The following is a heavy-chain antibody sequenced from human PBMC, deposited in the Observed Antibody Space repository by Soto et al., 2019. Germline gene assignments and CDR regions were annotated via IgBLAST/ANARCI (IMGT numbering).Heavy chain of an antibody. CDR1: GFTLSNAC. J-gene: IGHJ5*02. CDR3: TTEDIVLMVYAT. CDR2: IKSKTDGGTT. V-gene: IGHV3-15*07. Sequence: PGGSLRLSCAASGFTLSNACMNWVRQAPGKGLEWVGRIKSKTDGGTTDYAAPVKGRFTISRDDSKNTLYLQMNSLKTEDTAVYYCTTEDIVLMVYATWGQGTLVTVSS. D-gene: IGHD2-8*01.